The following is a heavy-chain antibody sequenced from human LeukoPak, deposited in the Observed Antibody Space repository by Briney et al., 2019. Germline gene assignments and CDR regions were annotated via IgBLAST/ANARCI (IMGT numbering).Heavy chain of an antibody. CDR3: ARDLWYYDSSGYDRVFDY. CDR1: GGSISSGGYY. V-gene: IGHV4-31*03. CDR2: IYYSGST. J-gene: IGHJ4*02. Sequence: SQTLSLTCTVSGGSISSGGYYWSWIRQHPGKGLEWIGYIYYSGSTYYNPSLKSRVTISVDTSKNQFSLKLSSVTAADTAVYYCARDLWYYDSSGYDRVFDYWGQGTLVTVSS. D-gene: IGHD3-22*01.